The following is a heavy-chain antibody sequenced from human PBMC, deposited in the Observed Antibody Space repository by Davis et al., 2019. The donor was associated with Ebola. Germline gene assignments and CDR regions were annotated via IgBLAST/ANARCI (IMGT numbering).Heavy chain of an antibody. Sequence: SVKVSCKASGGTFSSYAISWMRQAPGQGLEWMGGIIPIYGTPNYAQKFQGRVTITADKSTSTAYMELSSLRFEDTAVYYCAREGEVSPAQDAFDIWGQGTMVSVSS. J-gene: IGHJ3*02. CDR1: GGTFSSYA. V-gene: IGHV1-69*06. D-gene: IGHD3-16*01. CDR2: IIPIYGTP. CDR3: AREGEVSPAQDAFDI.